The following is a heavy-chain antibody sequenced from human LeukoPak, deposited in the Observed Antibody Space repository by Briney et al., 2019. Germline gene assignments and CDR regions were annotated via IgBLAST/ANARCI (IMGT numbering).Heavy chain of an antibody. V-gene: IGHV3-23*01. CDR3: AKDLANSWTIDY. CDR1: GFTFSSYA. D-gene: IGHD1-1*01. CDR2: IRVSGST. J-gene: IGHJ4*02. Sequence: GGSLRLSCTTSGFTFSSYALSWVRQAPGKGLEWVSGIRVSGSTYYPDSVTGRFTISRDNSRNTLYLQMNSLSVEDTAFYYCAKDLANSWTIDYWGQGTLVTVSS.